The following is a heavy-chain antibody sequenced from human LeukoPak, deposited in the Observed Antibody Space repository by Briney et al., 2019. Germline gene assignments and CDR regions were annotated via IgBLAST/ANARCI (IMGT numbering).Heavy chain of an antibody. CDR1: EFSFSTYW. J-gene: IGHJ4*02. CDR3: AKDHKSGCYDY. Sequence: GGSLRLSRAASEFSFSTYWMTWVRQAPGKGLEWVANIKEDGSEKNHLDSVKGRFTISRDNAKNSLYLHMNSLRAEDTAVYYCAKDHKSGCYDYWGPGTLVTVSS. D-gene: IGHD6-19*01. V-gene: IGHV3-7*01. CDR2: IKEDGSEK.